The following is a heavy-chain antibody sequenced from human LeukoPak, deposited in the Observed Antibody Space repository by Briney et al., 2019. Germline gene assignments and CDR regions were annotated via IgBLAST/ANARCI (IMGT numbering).Heavy chain of an antibody. V-gene: IGHV3-21*01. Sequence: GGSLRLSCAASGFTFSSHSMNWVRQAPGKGLEWVSSISTSSSYIYYADSVKGRFTISRDNAKNSLYLQMNSLRAEDTAVYYCARDKGYSYGMRGGAFDYWGQGTLVTVSS. CDR3: ARDKGYSYGMRGGAFDY. D-gene: IGHD5-18*01. CDR1: GFTFSSHS. J-gene: IGHJ4*02. CDR2: ISTSSSYI.